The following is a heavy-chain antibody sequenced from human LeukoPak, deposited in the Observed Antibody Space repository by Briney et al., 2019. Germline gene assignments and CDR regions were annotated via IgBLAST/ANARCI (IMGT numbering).Heavy chain of an antibody. Sequence: SGKVSCKASGGTFSSYTISWVRQAPGQGLEWMGRIIPILGIANYAQKFQGRVTITADESTSTAYMELSSLRSEDTAVYYCATCSSTSCYPTFYYYYYMDVWGKGTTVTVSS. CDR3: ATCSSTSCYPTFYYYYYMDV. J-gene: IGHJ6*03. V-gene: IGHV1-69*02. CDR1: GGTFSSYT. D-gene: IGHD2-2*01. CDR2: IIPILGIA.